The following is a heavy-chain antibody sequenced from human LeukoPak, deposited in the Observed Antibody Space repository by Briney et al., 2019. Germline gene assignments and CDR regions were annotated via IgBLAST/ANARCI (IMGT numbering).Heavy chain of an antibody. J-gene: IGHJ6*02. Sequence: SETLSLTCAVYGGSFSGYYWSWIRQPPGKGLEWIGEINHSGSTNYNPSLKSRVTISVDTSQNQFSLKLSSVTAADTAVYYCARAEDYGGNQDGMDVWGQGTTVTVSS. CDR2: INHSGST. CDR1: GGSFSGYY. CDR3: ARAEDYGGNQDGMDV. V-gene: IGHV4-34*01. D-gene: IGHD4-23*01.